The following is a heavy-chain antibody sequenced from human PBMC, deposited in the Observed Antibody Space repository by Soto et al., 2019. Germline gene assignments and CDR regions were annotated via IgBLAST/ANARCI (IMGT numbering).Heavy chain of an antibody. J-gene: IGHJ4*02. D-gene: IGHD5-12*01. Sequence: QVQLVQYGGEVKKPGASVTVSCKASGYTFINYHITWVRQAPGQGLEWMAWINTYNGMTDYAQRFQGRVTMTRDTSTSTAYMELRKLGSEDPAVNFCATSPRCELATHWGQGTLVTVSS. CDR2: INTYNGMT. CDR3: ATSPRCELATH. CDR1: GYTFINYH. V-gene: IGHV1-18*01.